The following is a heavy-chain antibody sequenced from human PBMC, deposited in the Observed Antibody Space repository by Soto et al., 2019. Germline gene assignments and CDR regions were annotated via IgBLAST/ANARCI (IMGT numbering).Heavy chain of an antibody. V-gene: IGHV4-4*02. J-gene: IGHJ4*02. CDR2: ISHSGST. CDR1: GDSISSSNW. D-gene: IGHD5-18*01. CDR3: ARRYGSCFDY. Sequence: TSETLSLTCAVSGDSISSSNWWNWVRQPPGKGLEWIGEISHSGSTNYNPSLKSRVTISVDTSKNQFSLKLSSVTAADTAVYYCARRYGSCFDYWGQGTLVTVSS.